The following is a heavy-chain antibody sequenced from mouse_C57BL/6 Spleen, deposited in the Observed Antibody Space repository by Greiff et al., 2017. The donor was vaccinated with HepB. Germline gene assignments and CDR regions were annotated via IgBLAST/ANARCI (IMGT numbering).Heavy chain of an antibody. CDR3: AKESTTGGYYLDD. J-gene: IGHJ1*03. V-gene: IGHV1-54*01. D-gene: IGHD3-1*01. CDR2: INPGNGGT. Sequence: QVQLQQPGAELVRPGTSVKVSCKASGYAFTNYLIEWVKQRPGQGLEWIGVINPGNGGTNYNEKFKGKATLTADKSSSTAYMQLSSLTSEDSAVYFDAKESTTGGYYLDDWGKGTSVTVSS. CDR1: GYAFTNYL.